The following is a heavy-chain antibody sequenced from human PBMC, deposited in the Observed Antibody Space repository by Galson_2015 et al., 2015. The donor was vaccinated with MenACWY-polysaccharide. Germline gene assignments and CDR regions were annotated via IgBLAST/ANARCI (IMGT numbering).Heavy chain of an antibody. D-gene: IGHD3-10*01. CDR3: AKVDGPGDFYGLDH. Sequence: SLRLSCAASGFSFGSSAMTWVRQAPGTGLEWVSLISSSGGSTYYAESVTGRFTISRDNFKNTLFLQMNSLRAGDTAIYYCAKVDGPGDFYGLDHWGQGTPVTVSS. J-gene: IGHJ4*02. V-gene: IGHV3-23*01. CDR1: GFSFGSSA. CDR2: ISSSGGST.